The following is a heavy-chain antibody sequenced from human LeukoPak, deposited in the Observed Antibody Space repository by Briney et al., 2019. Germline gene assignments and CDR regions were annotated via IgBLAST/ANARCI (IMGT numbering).Heavy chain of an antibody. V-gene: IGHV4-59*01. J-gene: IGHJ2*01. D-gene: IGHD3-10*01. CDR1: GGSISSYY. Sequence: SQTLSLTCSVSGGSISSYYWSWIRQPPGKGVEWIGYIYNSGSTNYNPSLKSRVTISVDTSKNQFSLKLSSVTAADTAVYYCARALGVLWFGESGYFDLWGRGTLVTVSS. CDR2: IYNSGST. CDR3: ARALGVLWFGESGYFDL.